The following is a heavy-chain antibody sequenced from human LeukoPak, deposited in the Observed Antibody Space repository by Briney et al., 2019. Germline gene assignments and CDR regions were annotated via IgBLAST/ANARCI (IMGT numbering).Heavy chain of an antibody. D-gene: IGHD5-12*01. CDR3: ARPRGYSGYDSDYYGMDV. V-gene: IGHV4-39*01. CDR1: GGSISSSSYY. J-gene: IGHJ6*02. CDR2: IYYSGST. Sequence: SETLSLTCTVSGGSISSSSYYWGWIRLPPGKGLEWIGSIYYSGSTYYNPSLKSRVTISVDTSKNQFSLKLSSVTAADTAVYYCARPRGYSGYDSDYYGMDVWGQGTTVTVSS.